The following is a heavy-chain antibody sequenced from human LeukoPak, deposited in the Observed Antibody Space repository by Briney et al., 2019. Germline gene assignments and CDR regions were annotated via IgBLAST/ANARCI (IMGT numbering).Heavy chain of an antibody. CDR2: IKQDGSEK. J-gene: IGHJ1*01. CDR1: GFTFSSYW. D-gene: IGHD6-19*01. V-gene: IGHV3-7*01. CDR3: ARDRGSAWYGYFQH. Sequence: GGSLRLSCAASGFTFSSYWMSWVRQAPGRGLEWVANIKQDGSEKYYVDSVKGRFTISRDNAKNSLYLQMNSLRAEDTAVYYCARDRGSAWYGYFQHWGQGTLVTVSS.